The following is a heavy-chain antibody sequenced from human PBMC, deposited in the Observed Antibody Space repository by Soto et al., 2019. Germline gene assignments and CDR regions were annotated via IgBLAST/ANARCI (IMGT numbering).Heavy chain of an antibody. CDR2: IYYSGST. CDR1: GGSISSYY. CDR3: ARGGTTVTTWYYYGMDV. Sequence: QVQLQESGPGLVKPSETLSLTCTVSGGSISSYYWSWIRQPPGKGLEWIGYIYYSGSTNYNPSLTSRVPISVDTSKNQFSLKLSSVTAADTAVYYCARGGTTVTTWYYYGMDVWGQGTTVTVSS. V-gene: IGHV4-59*01. J-gene: IGHJ6*02. D-gene: IGHD4-17*01.